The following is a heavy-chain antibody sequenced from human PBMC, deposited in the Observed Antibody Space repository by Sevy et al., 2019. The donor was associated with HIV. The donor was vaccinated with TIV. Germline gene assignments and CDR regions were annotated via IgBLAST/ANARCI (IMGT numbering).Heavy chain of an antibody. V-gene: IGHV4-34*01. CDR2: INHSGST. J-gene: IGHJ3*02. Sequence: SETLSLTCAVYGGSFSGYYWSWIRQPPGKGLEWIGEINHSGSTNYNPSLKSRVTISVDTSKNQFSLKLSSVTAADTALYYCASHCSGTSCSHAFDIWGQGTMVTVSS. CDR3: ASHCSGTSCSHAFDI. CDR1: GGSFSGYY. D-gene: IGHD2-2*01.